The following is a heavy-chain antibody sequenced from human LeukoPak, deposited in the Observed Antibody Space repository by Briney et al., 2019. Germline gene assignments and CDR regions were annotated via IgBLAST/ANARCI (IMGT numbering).Heavy chain of an antibody. J-gene: IGHJ6*03. D-gene: IGHD3-10*01. CDR3: ARGVREKNRGFLLYYYYYYMDV. CDR2: IYYSGST. Sequence: SETLSLTCTVSGGSISSYYWSWIRQPPGKGLEWIGYIYYSGSTNYNPSLKSRVTISVDTSKNQFSLNLSSVTAADTAVYYCARGVREKNRGFLLYYYYYYMDVWGKGTTVTISS. CDR1: GGSISSYY. V-gene: IGHV4-59*01.